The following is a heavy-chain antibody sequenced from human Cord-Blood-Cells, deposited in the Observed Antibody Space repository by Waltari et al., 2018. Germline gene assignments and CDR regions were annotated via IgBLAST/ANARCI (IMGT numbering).Heavy chain of an antibody. V-gene: IGHV4-34*01. CDR1: GGSFSGYY. CDR3: ARHGAGYCSSTSCYENWFDP. J-gene: IGHJ5*02. D-gene: IGHD2-2*01. CDR2: INPSGST. Sequence: QVQLQQWGAGLLKPSETLSLTCAVYGGSFSGYYWSWIRQPPGKGLEWIGEINPSGSTNYNPALKSRVTISVDTSKNQFSLKLSSVTAADTAVYYCARHGAGYCSSTSCYENWFDPWGQGTLVTVSS.